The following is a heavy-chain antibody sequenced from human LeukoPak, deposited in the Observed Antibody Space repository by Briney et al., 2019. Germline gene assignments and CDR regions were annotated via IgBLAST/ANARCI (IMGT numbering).Heavy chain of an antibody. V-gene: IGHV3-15*01. Sequence: GVSLRLSCAASEFTFNEAWMSWVRQAPGKGLEWVGRVKSDTDGGTTDYAAPVKGRFTISRDDSKNMVYLQMNSLRTDDTAVYYCTAGTGHSDHDYWGQGTLVTVSS. CDR2: VKSDTDGGTT. D-gene: IGHD5-12*01. J-gene: IGHJ4*02. CDR1: EFTFNEAW. CDR3: TAGTGHSDHDY.